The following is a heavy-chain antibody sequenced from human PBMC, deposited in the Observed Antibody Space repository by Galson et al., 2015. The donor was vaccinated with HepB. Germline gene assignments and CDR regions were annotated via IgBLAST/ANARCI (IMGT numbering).Heavy chain of an antibody. CDR3: ARVYFGSGSSSAYWYLDL. CDR1: GFTFSSYT. Sequence: SLRLSCAASGFTFSSYTMNWVRQAPGKGLESVSYISSTGTTMYYADSAKGRFTISRANAQNSLYLQMNSLRDEDTAVYYCARVYFGSGSSSAYWYLDLWGRGALVTVSS. V-gene: IGHV3-48*02. D-gene: IGHD3-10*01. J-gene: IGHJ2*01. CDR2: ISSTGTTM.